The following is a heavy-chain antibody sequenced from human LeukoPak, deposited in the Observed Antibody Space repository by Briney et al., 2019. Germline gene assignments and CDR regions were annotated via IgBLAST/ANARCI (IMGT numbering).Heavy chain of an antibody. Sequence: SGGSLRLSCVASGFTFSSYAVSWVRQAPGKGLERVSTISGSGYNSYYADSVKGRFTISRDNSKNTLFLQMNSLRADDTAIYYCAKSRESHSRRVYSWGQGTPVTVSS. CDR2: ISGSGYNS. CDR3: AKSRESHSRRVYS. D-gene: IGHD3-22*01. J-gene: IGHJ4*02. CDR1: GFTFSSYA. V-gene: IGHV3-23*01.